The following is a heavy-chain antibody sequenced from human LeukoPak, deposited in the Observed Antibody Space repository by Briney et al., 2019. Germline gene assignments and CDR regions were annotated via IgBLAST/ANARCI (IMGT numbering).Heavy chain of an antibody. CDR1: GGSISSGGYY. V-gene: IGHV4-31*03. CDR3: AGGAGYYFDY. D-gene: IGHD3-16*01. J-gene: IGHJ4*02. CDR2: IYYSGST. Sequence: SETLSLTCTVSGGSISSGGYYWSWIRQHPGEGLEWIGYIYYSGSTYYNPSLKSRVTISVDTSKNQFSLKLSSVTAADTAVYYCAGGAGYYFDYWGQGTLVTVSS.